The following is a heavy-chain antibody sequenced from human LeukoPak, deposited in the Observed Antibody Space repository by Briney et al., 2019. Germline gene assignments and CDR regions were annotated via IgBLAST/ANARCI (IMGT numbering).Heavy chain of an antibody. V-gene: IGHV3-66*01. CDR2: IYSGGST. J-gene: IGHJ4*02. Sequence: GGSLRLSCAASGFTVSSNYMSWVRQAPGKGLEWVSVIYSGGSTYYADSVKGRFTISRDNSKKTLYLQMNSLRAEDTAVYYCARVRSDYVDYWGQGTLVTVSS. CDR3: ARVRSDYVDY. CDR1: GFTVSSNY.